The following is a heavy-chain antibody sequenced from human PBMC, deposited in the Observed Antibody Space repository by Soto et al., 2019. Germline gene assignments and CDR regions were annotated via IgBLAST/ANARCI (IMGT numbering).Heavy chain of an antibody. V-gene: IGHV1-69*01. J-gene: IGHJ4*02. CDR2: IIPIFGTA. Sequence: QVQLVQSGAEVKKPGSSVKVSCKASGGTFSSYAISWVRQAPGQGLEWMGGIIPIFGTANYAQKFQGRVTITADESTSTAYMELSSLRSEDTAVYYCARDHGRDLKPGIAVACRQKPELDDYWGQGTLVTVSS. CDR1: GGTFSSYA. D-gene: IGHD6-19*01. CDR3: ARDHGRDLKPGIAVACRQKPELDDY.